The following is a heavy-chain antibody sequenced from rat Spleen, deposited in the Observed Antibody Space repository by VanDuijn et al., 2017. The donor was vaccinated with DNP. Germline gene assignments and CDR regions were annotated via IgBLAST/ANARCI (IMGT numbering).Heavy chain of an antibody. CDR3: TRGGYGGYFAD. J-gene: IGHJ2*01. D-gene: IGHD1-11*01. V-gene: IGHV2S12*01. CDR1: GFALTSYH. Sequence: QVQLKESGPGLVQPSQTLSLTCTVSGFALTSYHVHWVRQPPGKGLEWIAAISSGGNTYFNSAFKSRLSISRDTSKSQIFLKMNSLQTEDTAIYFCTRGGYGGYFADWGQGVMVTVSS. CDR2: ISSGGNT.